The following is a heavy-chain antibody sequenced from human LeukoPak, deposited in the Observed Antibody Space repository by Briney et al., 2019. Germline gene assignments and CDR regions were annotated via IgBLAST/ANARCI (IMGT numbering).Heavy chain of an antibody. CDR1: GFTFSSYE. CDR3: ARDGGVVAADPFDY. Sequence: PGGSLRLSCAASGFTFSSYEMNWVRQAPGKGLEWVSYISSSGSTIYYADSVKSRFTISRDNAKNSLYLQMNSLRAEDTAVYYCARDGGVVAADPFDYWGQGTLVTVSS. CDR2: ISSSGSTI. D-gene: IGHD2-15*01. J-gene: IGHJ4*02. V-gene: IGHV3-48*03.